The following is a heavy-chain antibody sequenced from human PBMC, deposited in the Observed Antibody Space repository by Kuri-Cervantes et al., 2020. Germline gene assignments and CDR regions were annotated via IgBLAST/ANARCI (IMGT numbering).Heavy chain of an antibody. D-gene: IGHD2-15*01. CDR2: ISYDGSNK. Sequence: GGSLRLSCAASGFTFSSYAMSWVRQAPGKGLEWVAVISYDGSNKYYADSVKGRFTISRDNAKNSLYLQMNSLRAEDTGVYYCAAWSATATHHWGQGTLVTVSS. CDR3: AAWSATATHH. CDR1: GFTFSSYA. V-gene: IGHV3-30-3*01. J-gene: IGHJ5*02.